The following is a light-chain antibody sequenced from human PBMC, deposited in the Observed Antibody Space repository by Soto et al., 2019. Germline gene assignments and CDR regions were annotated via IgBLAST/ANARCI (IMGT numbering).Light chain of an antibody. V-gene: IGLV2-14*01. CDR2: EVS. CDR3: CSYTTSSTSQV. J-gene: IGLJ1*01. Sequence: QSALTQPASVSGSPGQSITISCTGTSSDVGGFNFVSWYQQYPGKAPKRMIYEVSNRPSGVSTRFSGSKSGNTASLTISGLQPEDEADYYCCSYTTSSTSQVLGTGTQVTVL. CDR1: SSDVGGFNF.